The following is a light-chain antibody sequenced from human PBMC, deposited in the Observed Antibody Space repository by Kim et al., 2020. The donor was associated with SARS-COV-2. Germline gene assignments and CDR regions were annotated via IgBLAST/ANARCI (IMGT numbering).Light chain of an antibody. CDR1: RGTIADNY. Sequence: GKPVTLTCARSRGTIADNYVQWYQQRPGSSPTTVIYENDRRPSGVPTRFSGSIDSSTNSASLTISGLTSEDEADYYCQSYDSTIQVFGGGTKLTVL. J-gene: IGLJ3*02. CDR3: QSYDSTIQV. CDR2: END. V-gene: IGLV6-57*01.